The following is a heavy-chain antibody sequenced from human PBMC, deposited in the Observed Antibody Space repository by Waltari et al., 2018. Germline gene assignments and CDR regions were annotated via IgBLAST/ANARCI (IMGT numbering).Heavy chain of an antibody. CDR2: MSGSGGST. D-gene: IGHD3-22*01. J-gene: IGHJ6*03. Sequence: EVQLVESGGGLVQPGGSMRLSCAASGFTFSSYAMRLVRQAPGTGLEWVSAMSGSGGSTYYADSVKGRFTISRDHSKTTLYLQMNSLRAEDTAVYSCAKDWGDSSGYPYSRYYYMDVWGKGTTVTVSS. V-gene: IGHV3-23*04. CDR3: AKDWGDSSGYPYSRYYYMDV. CDR1: GFTFSSYA.